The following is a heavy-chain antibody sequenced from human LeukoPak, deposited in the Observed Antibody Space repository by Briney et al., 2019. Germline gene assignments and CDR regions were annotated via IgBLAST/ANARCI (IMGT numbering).Heavy chain of an antibody. D-gene: IGHD3-22*01. Sequence: GGSLRLSCAASGFTFSSYAMSWVRQAPGKGLEWVSDINGSGGSTYYADSVKGRFTISRDNSKNTLFLQMNSLRAEDTAVYYCARDPLDYYESLLDWFDPWGQGTLVTVSS. CDR1: GFTFSSYA. CDR2: INGSGGST. J-gene: IGHJ5*02. CDR3: ARDPLDYYESLLDWFDP. V-gene: IGHV3-23*01.